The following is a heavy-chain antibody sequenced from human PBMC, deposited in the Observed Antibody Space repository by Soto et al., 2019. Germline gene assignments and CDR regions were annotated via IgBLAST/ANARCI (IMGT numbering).Heavy chain of an antibody. CDR2: IAVGSGYT. Sequence: SVKVSCKASGFTFTSSAFQWVRQARGQRLEWIGWIAVGSGYTNYAQRFQDRVTLTRDMSTATTYMELSRLTSEGTAIYYCAADATAWQQMVPSDYWGQGTLVTVSS. CDR3: AADATAWQQMVPSDY. D-gene: IGHD2-8*01. V-gene: IGHV1-58*01. CDR1: GFTFTSSA. J-gene: IGHJ4*02.